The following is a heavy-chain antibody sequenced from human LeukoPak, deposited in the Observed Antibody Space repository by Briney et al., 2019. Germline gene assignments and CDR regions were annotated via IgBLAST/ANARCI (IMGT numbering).Heavy chain of an antibody. CDR2: ITSKTSGEAT. D-gene: IGHD3-22*01. V-gene: IGHV3-15*01. CDR1: GLPLRNAW. CDR3: TTYRDSYGSTSYSFFDY. J-gene: IGHJ4*02. Sequence: GGSRRLSCAVSGLPLRNAWMSWVRQAPGKGLEWVARITSKTSGEATDYAAPVRGRFTISRDDSKATLYLQMDSLETEDTAIYWCTTYRDSYGSTSYSFFDYWGQGILVTVSS.